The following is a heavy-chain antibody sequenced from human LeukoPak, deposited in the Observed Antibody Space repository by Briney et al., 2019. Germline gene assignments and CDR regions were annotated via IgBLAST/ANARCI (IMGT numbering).Heavy chain of an antibody. Sequence: SVKVSGKASGGTFSSYAISCVRQAPGQGLEWMGGIIPIFGTANYAQKFQGRVTITADKSTSTAYMELSSLRSEDTAVYYCARDVMVRGHNWFDPWGQGTLVTVSS. CDR2: IIPIFGTA. CDR3: ARDVMVRGHNWFDP. CDR1: GGTFSSYA. V-gene: IGHV1-69*06. D-gene: IGHD3-10*01. J-gene: IGHJ5*02.